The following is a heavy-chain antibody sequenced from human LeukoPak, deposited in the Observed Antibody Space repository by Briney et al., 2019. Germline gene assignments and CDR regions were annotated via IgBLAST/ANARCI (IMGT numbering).Heavy chain of an antibody. V-gene: IGHV3-7*01. CDR2: IKQDGIDK. J-gene: IGHJ4*02. CDR1: XXTLSNYW. CDR3: AILNYGGSPLPLDY. D-gene: IGHD4-23*01. Sequence: XLSCXXSXXTLSNYWXTWVRQNPGKGMEWVAIIKQDGIDKYYVASLKGRFTISRDNPQNSLYLQMTSLRAEDTAVFYCAILNYGGSPLPLDYWGQGTXVTXSS.